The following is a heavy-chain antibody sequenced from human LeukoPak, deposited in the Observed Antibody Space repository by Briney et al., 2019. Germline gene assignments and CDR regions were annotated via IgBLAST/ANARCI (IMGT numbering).Heavy chain of an antibody. J-gene: IGHJ3*02. V-gene: IGHV3-7*01. CDR3: ARGGIAVAGYAFDI. CDR2: IFQDGNDK. Sequence: GGSLRLSCAASGFTFRTYCMSWVRQAPGKGLEWVANIFQDGNDKYYVDSVKGRFTISRDNAKNSLYLQMNSLRAEDTAVYYCARGGIAVAGYAFDIWGQGTVVTVSS. CDR1: GFTFRTYC. D-gene: IGHD6-19*01.